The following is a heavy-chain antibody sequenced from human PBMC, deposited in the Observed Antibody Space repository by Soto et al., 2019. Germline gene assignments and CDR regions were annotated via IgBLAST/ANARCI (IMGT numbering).Heavy chain of an antibody. CDR3: TRQYGNSGVFGVDV. Sequence: QVQLRESGPGLVKPSETLSLTCTVSAGSISGYYWSWIRQPRGEGLEWIGYVQYTGRTNYNPSLKSRVTISVDASKNEVSLKLNSVTAADTAVYYCTRQYGNSGVFGVDVWGQGTTVIVSS. CDR1: AGSISGYY. D-gene: IGHD3-10*01. V-gene: IGHV4-59*08. CDR2: VQYTGRT. J-gene: IGHJ6*02.